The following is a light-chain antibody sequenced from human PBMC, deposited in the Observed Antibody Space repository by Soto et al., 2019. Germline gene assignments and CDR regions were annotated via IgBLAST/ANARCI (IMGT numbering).Light chain of an antibody. Sequence: QSALTQPASVSGSPGQSLTISCTGSNSDVGAYDDVSWYHQPPGKAPKLLIYNVRDRPSGVSNRFSGSKSANTASLTISGLQADDEGDFYCSSYTSSNSLLFGGGTKLTV. CDR1: NSDVGAYDD. CDR3: SSYTSSNSLL. V-gene: IGLV2-14*01. J-gene: IGLJ2*01. CDR2: NVR.